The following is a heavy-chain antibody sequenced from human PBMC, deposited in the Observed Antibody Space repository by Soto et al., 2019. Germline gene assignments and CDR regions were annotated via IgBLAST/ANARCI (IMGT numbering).Heavy chain of an antibody. V-gene: IGHV4-39*01. D-gene: IGHD5-18*01. Sequence: PSETLSLTCTVSGGSISRSFFYWGWARQAPGKGLGWIGAVYYSGTTYYNPSLKSRGTISVDTSENQFSLGRTSVTAPDTPLYYWAGYSYGYSYVLHSWGQGTLVTVSS. CDR3: AGYSYGYSYVLHS. J-gene: IGHJ4*02. CDR1: GGSISRSFFY. CDR2: VYYSGTT.